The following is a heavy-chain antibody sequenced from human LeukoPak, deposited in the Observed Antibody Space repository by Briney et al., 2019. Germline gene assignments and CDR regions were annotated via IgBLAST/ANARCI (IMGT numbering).Heavy chain of an antibody. CDR3: VRALLGTSDY. D-gene: IGHD7-27*01. CDR1: GFSFSSAA. J-gene: IGHJ4*02. V-gene: IGHV3-74*01. Sequence: GGSLRLSCAASGFSFSSAAMTWVRQAPGKGLVWVSRVNGDGSSTNYADSVKGRFTISRDNARNTLYLQMNTLTAEDTAVYYCVRALLGTSDYWGQGTLVTVSS. CDR2: VNGDGSST.